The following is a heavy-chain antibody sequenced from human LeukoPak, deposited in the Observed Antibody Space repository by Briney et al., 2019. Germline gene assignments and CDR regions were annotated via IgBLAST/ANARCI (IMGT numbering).Heavy chain of an antibody. CDR3: AGTHSYFDC. J-gene: IGHJ4*02. CDR1: GDSVSSNSAS. Sequence: SQNLSLTCAISGDSVSSNSASWNWIRQSPSRGLEWLGRTYYRSKWSHDYALSVKSRITINPDTSKNQFSLQLNSVTPEDTGVYYCAGTHSYFDCWGQGTLVTVSS. CDR2: TYYRSKWSH. V-gene: IGHV6-1*01.